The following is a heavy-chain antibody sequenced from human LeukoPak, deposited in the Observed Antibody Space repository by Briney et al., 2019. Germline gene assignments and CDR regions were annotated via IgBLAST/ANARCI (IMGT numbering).Heavy chain of an antibody. J-gene: IGHJ5*02. Sequence: GGSLRLSCAASGFTFSSYAMSWVRQAPGKGLEWVSAISGSGGSTYYADSVKGRFTISRDNSKNTLYLQMNSLRAEDTAVYYCAKGLRGYSYGRYNWFDPWGQGSLVTVSS. CDR2: ISGSGGST. CDR3: AKGLRGYSYGRYNWFDP. V-gene: IGHV3-23*01. D-gene: IGHD5-18*01. CDR1: GFTFSSYA.